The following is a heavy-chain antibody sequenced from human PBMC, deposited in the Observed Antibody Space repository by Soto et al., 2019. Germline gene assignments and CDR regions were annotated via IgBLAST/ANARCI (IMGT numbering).Heavy chain of an antibody. Sequence: TLSLTCAVSGDSITSVGYPWSWIRQPPGKALEWIGYIYHTGTTYYTAALKSRVTISLDRSKNRISLSLNSVTAADTAVYYCAATVFGEYSHYALDVWGQGTTVTVSS. CDR1: GDSITSVGYP. J-gene: IGHJ6*02. V-gene: IGHV4-30-2*01. CDR3: AATVFGEYSHYALDV. CDR2: IYHTGTT. D-gene: IGHD3-3*01.